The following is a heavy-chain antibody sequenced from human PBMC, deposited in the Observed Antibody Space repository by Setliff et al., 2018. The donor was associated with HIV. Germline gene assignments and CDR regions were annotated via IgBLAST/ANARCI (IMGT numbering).Heavy chain of an antibody. V-gene: IGHV4-4*07. CDR3: ARGSVIVADALDI. J-gene: IGHJ3*02. Sequence: PSETLSLTCTVSGAGIISYSWSWIRQPAGKGLEWIGRVYSSGSTNYNPSLRNRLTISVDTSKKQFSLKLSSVTAADTAVYYCARGSVIVADALDIWGQGTMVTVSS. CDR2: VYSSGST. D-gene: IGHD1-26*01. CDR1: GAGIISYS.